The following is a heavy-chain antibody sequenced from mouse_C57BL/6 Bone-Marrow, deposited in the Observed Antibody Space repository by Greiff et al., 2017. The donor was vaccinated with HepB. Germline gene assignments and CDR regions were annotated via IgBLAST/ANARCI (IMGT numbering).Heavy chain of an antibody. CDR2: FHPYNDDT. J-gene: IGHJ1*03. V-gene: IGHV1-47*01. CDR1: GYTFTTYP. Sequence: QVQLKESGAELVKPGASVKMSCKASGYTFTTYPIEWMKQNHGKSLEWIGNFHPYNDDTKYNEKFKGKATLTVEKSSSTVYLELSRLTSDDSAVYYCARPCLGHHWYFDVWGTGTTVTVSS. D-gene: IGHD4-1*01. CDR3: ARPCLGHHWYFDV.